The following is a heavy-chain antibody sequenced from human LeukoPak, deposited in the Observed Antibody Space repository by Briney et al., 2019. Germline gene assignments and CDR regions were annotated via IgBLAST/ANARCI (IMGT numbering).Heavy chain of an antibody. J-gene: IGHJ6*02. CDR1: GFTFSSYG. D-gene: IGHD2-21*02. V-gene: IGHV3-33*01. Sequence: QPGRSLRLSYAASGFTFSSYGMHWVRQAPGKGLEWVAVIWYDGSNKYYADSVKGRFTISRDNSKNTLYLQMNSLRAEDTAVYYCARDLAYCGGDCYSYYYGMDVWGQGTTVTVSS. CDR2: IWYDGSNK. CDR3: ARDLAYCGGDCYSYYYGMDV.